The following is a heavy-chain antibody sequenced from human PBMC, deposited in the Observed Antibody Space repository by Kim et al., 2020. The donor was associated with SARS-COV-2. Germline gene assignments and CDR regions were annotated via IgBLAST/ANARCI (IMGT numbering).Heavy chain of an antibody. V-gene: IGHV3-7*01. Sequence: GGSLRLSCVASGFTFSSYWMSWVRQAPGKGLEWVANIKQDGSEKYYVDSVKGRFTISRDNPKNSLYLQMNSLRDEDTAVYFCARDPLAWLHNKAVFDIWGQGTMVTVSS. J-gene: IGHJ3*02. CDR3: ARDPLAWLHNKAVFDI. CDR2: IKQDGSEK. CDR1: GFTFSSYW. D-gene: IGHD3-10*01.